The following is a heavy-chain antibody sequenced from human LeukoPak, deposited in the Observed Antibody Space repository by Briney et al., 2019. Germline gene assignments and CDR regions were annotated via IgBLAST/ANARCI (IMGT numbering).Heavy chain of an antibody. D-gene: IGHD2-15*01. CDR3: ARDRSVVAAAQYYMDV. CDR2: INPSGGST. J-gene: IGHJ6*03. V-gene: IGHV1-46*01. Sequence: WASVKVSCKASGYTFTSYYMHWVRQAPGQGLEWMGIINPSGGSTSYAQKFQGRVTTTRDTSTSTVYMELSSLRSEDTAVYYCARDRSVVAAAQYYMDVWGKGTTVTISS. CDR1: GYTFTSYY.